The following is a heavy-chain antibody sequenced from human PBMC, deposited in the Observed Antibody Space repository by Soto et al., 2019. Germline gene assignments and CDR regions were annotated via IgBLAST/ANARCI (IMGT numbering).Heavy chain of an antibody. J-gene: IGHJ6*03. CDR2: IYPGDSDT. CDR3: ATNSRIAARPEYYYYYYYMDV. Sequence: GESLKISCKGSGYSFTSYWIGWVRQMPGKGLEWMGIIYPGDSDTRYSPSFQGQVTISADKSISTAYLQWSSLKASDTAMYYCATNSRIAARPEYYYYYYYMDVWGQGTTVTVSS. D-gene: IGHD6-6*01. CDR1: GYSFTSYW. V-gene: IGHV5-51*01.